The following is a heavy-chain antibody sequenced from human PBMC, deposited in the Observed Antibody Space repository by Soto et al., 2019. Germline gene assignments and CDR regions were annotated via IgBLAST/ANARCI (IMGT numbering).Heavy chain of an antibody. CDR2: TYYRSKWYN. J-gene: IGHJ6*02. Sequence: SQTLSLTCAISGDSVSSNSAAWNWIRQSPSRGLEWLGRTYYRSKWYNDYAVSVKSRITINPDTSKNQFSLQLNSVTPEDTAVYYCARDSLAGRGYYYYGMDVWGQRTTVTVSS. D-gene: IGHD1-26*01. CDR3: ARDSLAGRGYYYYGMDV. CDR1: GDSVSSNSAA. V-gene: IGHV6-1*01.